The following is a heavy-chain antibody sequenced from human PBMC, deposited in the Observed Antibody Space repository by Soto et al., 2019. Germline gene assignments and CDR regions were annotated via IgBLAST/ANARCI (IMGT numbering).Heavy chain of an antibody. CDR2: INHSVST. CDR1: GGCFSGYY. V-gene: IGHV4-34*01. J-gene: IGHJ4*02. D-gene: IGHD6-19*01. Sequence: QVQLQQWGAGLLKTSETLSLTCAVYGGCFSGYYWSWIRQPPGKGLEWIGEINHSVSTNYNPSLKSRVTISVDTSKNQFSLKLSSVTAADTAVYYCARSKQWLVRFFDDWGQGTLVTVSS. CDR3: ARSKQWLVRFFDD.